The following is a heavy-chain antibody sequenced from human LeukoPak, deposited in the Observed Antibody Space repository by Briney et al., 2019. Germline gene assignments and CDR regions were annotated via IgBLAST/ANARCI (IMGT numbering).Heavy chain of an antibody. J-gene: IGHJ4*02. CDR2: INPNDGST. Sequence: GASVKVSCKASGYTFTSYSMHWVRQAPGQGLEWMGIINPNDGSTSYAQKFQDRVTMTRDTSSSTVYMELSSLRSEDSAVYYCVREGLYWGQGTLVTVSS. V-gene: IGHV1-46*01. CDR3: VREGLY. CDR1: GYTFTSYS. D-gene: IGHD3/OR15-3a*01.